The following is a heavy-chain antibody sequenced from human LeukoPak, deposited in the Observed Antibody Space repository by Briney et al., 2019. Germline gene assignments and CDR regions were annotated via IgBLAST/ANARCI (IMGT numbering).Heavy chain of an antibody. CDR1: GGSISSYY. CDR2: IYYSGST. CDR3: ARLSVAVDRNWFDP. V-gene: IGHV4-59*08. D-gene: IGHD6-19*01. Sequence: SETLSLTCTVSGGSISSYYWSWIRRPPGKGLEWIGYIYYSGSTNYNPSLKSRVTISVDTSKNQFSLKLSSVTAADTAVYYCARLSVAVDRNWFDPWGQGTLVTVSS. J-gene: IGHJ5*02.